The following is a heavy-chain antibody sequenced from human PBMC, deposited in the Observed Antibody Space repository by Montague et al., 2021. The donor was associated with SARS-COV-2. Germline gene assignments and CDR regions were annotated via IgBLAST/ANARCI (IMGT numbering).Heavy chain of an antibody. V-gene: IGHV3-23*01. D-gene: IGHD3-10*01. CDR2: VSGGVGNT. Sequence: SLRLSCAASGFTFSAYAMNWVRQAPGRGLEWVAGVSGGVGNTYYADSVKGRFTISRDNSKKALYLQLNTLRPEDTAVYYCAKGMDRMVQGIIIWKNGVYFDYWGQGTLVAVSS. J-gene: IGHJ4*02. CDR1: GFTFSAYA. CDR3: AKGMDRMVQGIIIWKNGVYFDY.